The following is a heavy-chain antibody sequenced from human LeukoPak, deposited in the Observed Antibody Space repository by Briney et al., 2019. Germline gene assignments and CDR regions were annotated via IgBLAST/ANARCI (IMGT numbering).Heavy chain of an antibody. CDR2: ISYDGSNK. V-gene: IGHV3-30-3*01. CDR3: AREVAAAATFDY. CDR1: GFTFSTYA. J-gene: IGHJ4*02. Sequence: PGRSLRLSCAASGFTFSTYAMHWVRQAPGKGLEWVAVISYDGSNKYYADSVKGRFTISRDNSKNTLYLQMNSLRAEDTAVYYCAREVAAAATFDYWGQGTLVTVSS. D-gene: IGHD6-13*01.